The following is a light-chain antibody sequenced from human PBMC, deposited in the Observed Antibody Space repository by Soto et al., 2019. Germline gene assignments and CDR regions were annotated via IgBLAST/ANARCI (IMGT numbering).Light chain of an antibody. J-gene: IGLJ2*01. Sequence: QPVLTQSPSASASLGASVKLTCTLSSGHSSYVIAWHQQQPEKGPRYLMKLNSDGSHSKGDGIPDRFSGSSSGAERYLTISSLQSGDEADYYCQTWGTGMVFGGGTKLTVL. V-gene: IGLV4-69*01. CDR2: LNSDGSH. CDR1: SGHSSYV. CDR3: QTWGTGMV.